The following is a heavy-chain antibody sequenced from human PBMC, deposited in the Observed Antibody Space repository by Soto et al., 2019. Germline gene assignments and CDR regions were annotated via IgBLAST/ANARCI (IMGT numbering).Heavy chain of an antibody. CDR3: ARELLGY. CDR1: GYTFTDYD. CDR2: VSPNCGNA. V-gene: IGHV1-8*01. J-gene: IGHJ4*02. Sequence: GASVKVSCKTSGYTFTDYDINWVRQATGQGLEWMGWVSPNCGNAGYAQKFQGRVTMTRNTSISTAYMELSSLRSEDTAVYYCARELLGYWGQGTLVTVSS. D-gene: IGHD1-7*01.